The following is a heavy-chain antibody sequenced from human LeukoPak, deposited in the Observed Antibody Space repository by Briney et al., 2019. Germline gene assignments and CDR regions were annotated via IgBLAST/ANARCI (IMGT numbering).Heavy chain of an antibody. Sequence: ASVKVSCKAPVYTSTGYIICCVRQAPEKGREWMGLVDIKNGEKRYAEKFQGRVTITADTSTDTDFMDLRSLTSFDTAVYYCARGPRSFDWLRSYFDFWGQGTLVSVS. CDR2: VDIKNGEK. D-gene: IGHD3-9*01. CDR1: VYTSTGYI. CDR3: ARGPRSFDWLRSYFDF. V-gene: IGHV1-69-2*01. J-gene: IGHJ4*02.